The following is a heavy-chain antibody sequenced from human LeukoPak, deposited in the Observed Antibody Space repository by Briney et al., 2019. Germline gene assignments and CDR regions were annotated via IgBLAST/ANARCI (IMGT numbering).Heavy chain of an antibody. J-gene: IGHJ4*02. V-gene: IGHV4-59*01. CDR3: ARVARGPVEL. CDR2: IYYTGIP. D-gene: IGHD1-7*01. CDR1: VGSISTYY. Sequence: SETLSLTCTVSVGSISTYYWSWIRRPPGKGLEWIGYIYYTGIPTYNPSLRSQFTISIDTPKNQFSLKLNSVTAADTAVYYCARVARGPVELWGQGTLVTVSS.